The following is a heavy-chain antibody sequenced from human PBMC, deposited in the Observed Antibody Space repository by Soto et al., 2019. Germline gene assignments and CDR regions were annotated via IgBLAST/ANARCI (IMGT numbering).Heavy chain of an antibody. CDR2: IITSSII. CDR1: GFTFSSYS. CDR3: ARDLPDSFDS. V-gene: IGHV3-48*02. J-gene: IGHJ4*02. Sequence: GGSLRLSCAASGFTFSSYSMNWVRQAPGKGLEWVSYIITSSIIFYADSVKGRFTISRDNAKNSLYLQMNSLRDEDTAVYYCARDLPDSFDSWGQGTLVTVSS.